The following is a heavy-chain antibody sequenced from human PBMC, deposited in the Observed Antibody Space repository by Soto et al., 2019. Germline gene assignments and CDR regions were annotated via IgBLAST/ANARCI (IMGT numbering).Heavy chain of an antibody. CDR1: GFTFSSYG. CDR2: ISYDGSNK. J-gene: IGHJ6*03. D-gene: IGHD3-3*01. Sequence: GGSLRLSCAASGFTFSSYGMHWVRQAPGKGLEWVAVISYDGSNKYYADSVKGRFTISRDNSKNTLYLQMNSLRAEDTAVYYCAKDGAYYDFWSGYYRADYYYYMDVWGKGTTVTVS. CDR3: AKDGAYYDFWSGYYRADYYYYMDV. V-gene: IGHV3-30*18.